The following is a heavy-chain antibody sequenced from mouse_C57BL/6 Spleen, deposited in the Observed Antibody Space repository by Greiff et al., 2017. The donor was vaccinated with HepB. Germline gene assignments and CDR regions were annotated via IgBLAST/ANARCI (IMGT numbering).Heavy chain of an antibody. V-gene: IGHV5-4*01. CDR1: GFTFSSYA. CDR2: ISDGGSYT. D-gene: IGHD1-1*01. CDR3: AREDYYGSSLSYWYFDV. J-gene: IGHJ1*03. Sequence: DVQLVESGGGLVKPGGSLKLSCAASGFTFSSYAMSWVRQTPEKRLEWVATISDGGSYTYYPDNVKGRFTISRDNAKNNLYLQMSHLKSEDTAMYYCAREDYYGSSLSYWYFDVWGTGTTVTVSS.